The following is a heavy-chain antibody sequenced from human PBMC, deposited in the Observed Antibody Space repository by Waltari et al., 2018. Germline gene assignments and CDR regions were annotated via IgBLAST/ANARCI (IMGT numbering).Heavy chain of an antibody. V-gene: IGHV4-34*01. CDR2: INHSGST. D-gene: IGHD6-19*01. CDR3: ARGAGRYSSGWYVPFDY. CDR1: GGSFSGYY. Sequence: QVQLQQWGAGLLKPSETLSLTCAVYGGSFSGYYWSWIRRPPGKGLECIGEINHSGSTNYNPSLKSRVTISVDTSKNQFSLKLSSVTAADTAVYYCARGAGRYSSGWYVPFDYWGQGTLVTVSS. J-gene: IGHJ4*02.